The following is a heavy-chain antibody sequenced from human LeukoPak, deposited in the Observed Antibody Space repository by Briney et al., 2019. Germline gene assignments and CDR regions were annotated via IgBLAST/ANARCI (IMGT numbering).Heavy chain of an antibody. V-gene: IGHV4-30-2*01. D-gene: IGHD2/OR15-2a*01. J-gene: IGHJ4*02. CDR3: AREAGIVAPLDY. Sequence: PSEALSLTCTVSGGSISSGGYYWSWIRQPPGKGLEWIGYIYHSGSTYYNPSLKSRVTISVDRSKNLFSLKVTSVTAADTAVYYCAREAGIVAPLDYWGQGTLVTVSS. CDR1: GGSISSGGYY. CDR2: IYHSGST.